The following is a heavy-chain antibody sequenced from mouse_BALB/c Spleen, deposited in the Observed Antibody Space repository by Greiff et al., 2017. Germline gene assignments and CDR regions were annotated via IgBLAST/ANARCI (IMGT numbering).Heavy chain of an antibody. Sequence: EVKVVESGGGLVKPGGSLKLSCAASGFTFSSYTMSWVRQTPEKRLEWVATISSGGSYTYYPDSVKGRFTISRDNAKNTLYLQMSSLKSEDTAMYYCTRDWYGNYDAMDYWGQGTSVTVSS. V-gene: IGHV5-6-4*01. J-gene: IGHJ4*01. CDR2: ISSGGSYT. CDR1: GFTFSSYT. D-gene: IGHD2-10*02. CDR3: TRDWYGNYDAMDY.